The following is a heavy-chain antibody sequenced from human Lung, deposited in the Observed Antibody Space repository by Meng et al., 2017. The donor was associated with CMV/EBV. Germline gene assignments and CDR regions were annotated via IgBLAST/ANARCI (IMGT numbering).Heavy chain of an antibody. CDR3: AKEYDFWSGSDHYYYYYGMDV. J-gene: IGHJ6*02. V-gene: IGHV3-23*03. CDR2: IYSGGSST. D-gene: IGHD3-3*01. Sequence: GESLKISCAASGFTFSSYAMSWVRQAPGKGLEWVSVIYSGGSSTYYADSVKGRFTISRDNSKNTLYLQMNSLRAEDTAVYYCAKEYDFWSGSDHYYYYYGMDVWXQGTXVTVSS. CDR1: GFTFSSYA.